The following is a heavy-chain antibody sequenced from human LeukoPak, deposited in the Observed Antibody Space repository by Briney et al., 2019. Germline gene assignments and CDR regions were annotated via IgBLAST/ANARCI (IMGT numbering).Heavy chain of an antibody. CDR3: AELGITMIGGV. J-gene: IGHJ6*04. CDR2: ISSSGSTI. Sequence: GGSLRLSCAASGFTFSSYEMNWVRQPPGKGLEWVSYISSSGSTIYYADSVKGRFTITRDNAKNSLYLQMNSLRAGDTAVYYCAELGITMIGGVWGKGTTVTISS. V-gene: IGHV3-48*03. D-gene: IGHD3-10*02. CDR1: GFTFSSYE.